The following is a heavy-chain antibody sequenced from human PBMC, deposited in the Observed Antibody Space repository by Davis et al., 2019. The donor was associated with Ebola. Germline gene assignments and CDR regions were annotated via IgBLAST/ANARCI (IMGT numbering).Heavy chain of an antibody. CDR2: IYYSGST. CDR1: GGSIRSYY. J-gene: IGHJ4*02. Sequence: SETLSPTCPAPGGSIRSYYWSWIRQPPGKGLEWIGYIYYSGSTNYNPSLKSRVTISVDTSKNQFSLKLSSVTAADTAVYYCARYGDYTSVDYWGQGTLVTVAS. CDR3: ARYGDYTSVDY. V-gene: IGHV4-59*08. D-gene: IGHD4-17*01.